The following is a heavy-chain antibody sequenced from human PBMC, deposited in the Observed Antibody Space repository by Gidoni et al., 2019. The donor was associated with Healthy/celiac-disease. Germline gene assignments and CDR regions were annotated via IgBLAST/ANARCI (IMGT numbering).Heavy chain of an antibody. V-gene: IGHV4-34*01. CDR3: ARVRRSSYNWFDP. CDR1: GGSFSGYY. D-gene: IGHD6-6*01. CDR2: INHSGST. Sequence: QVQLQQWGAGLLKPSETLSLTCAVYGGSFSGYYWSWIRQPPGKGLEWIGEINHSGSTNYNPSLKSRVTISVDTSKNQFSLKLSSVTAADTAVYYCARVRRSSYNWFDPWGQGTLVTVSS. J-gene: IGHJ5*02.